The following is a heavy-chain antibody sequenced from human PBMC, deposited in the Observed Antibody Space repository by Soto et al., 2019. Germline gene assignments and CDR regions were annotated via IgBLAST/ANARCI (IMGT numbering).Heavy chain of an antibody. CDR1: GGSISSGGYY. D-gene: IGHD1-26*01. CDR2: IYYSGST. V-gene: IGHV4-31*03. Sequence: QVQLQESGPGLVKPSQTLSLTCTVSGGSISSGGYYWSWIRQHPGKGLEWIGYIYYSGSTYYNPSLKSRVTISVDTSKNQFSLKLSSVTAADTAVYYCAREAPMGAVRSHYYYYMDVWGKGTTVTVSS. J-gene: IGHJ6*03. CDR3: AREAPMGAVRSHYYYYMDV.